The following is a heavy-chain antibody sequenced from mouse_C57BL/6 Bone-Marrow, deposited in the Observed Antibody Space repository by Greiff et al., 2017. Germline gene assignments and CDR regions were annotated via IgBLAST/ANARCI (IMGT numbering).Heavy chain of an antibody. D-gene: IGHD1-1*01. CDR1: GYTFTDYY. J-gene: IGHJ2*01. V-gene: IGHV1-26*01. Sequence: EVQLQQSGPELVKPGASVKISCKASGYTFTDYYMNWVKQSHGKSLEWIGDINPNNGGTSYNQKLKGKATLTVDKSSSTAYMELRSLTSEDSAVYYCARDYYGSSWYFDYWGQGTIRTVSS. CDR3: ARDYYGSSWYFDY. CDR2: INPNNGGT.